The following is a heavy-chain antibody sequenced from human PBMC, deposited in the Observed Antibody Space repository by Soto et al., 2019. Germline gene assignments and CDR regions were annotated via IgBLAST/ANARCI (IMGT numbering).Heavy chain of an antibody. CDR2: IFWDDDK. CDR3: EHRMGKNNFWNGGYFDF. D-gene: IGHD3-3*01. J-gene: IGHJ4*02. V-gene: IGHV2-5*02. CDR1: GFSLNTGGVG. Sequence: QITLMESGPTLVKPTQTLTLTCTFSGFSLNTGGVGVGWIRQPPGKALEWLAVIFWDDDKRYSPGLKSRLTTFKDTSKNQVVLLMTNMHPVDTATYYCEHRMGKNNFWNGGYFDFWGQGTLVTVSS.